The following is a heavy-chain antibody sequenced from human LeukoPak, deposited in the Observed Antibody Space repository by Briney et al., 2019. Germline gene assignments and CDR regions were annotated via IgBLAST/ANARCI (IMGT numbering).Heavy chain of an antibody. V-gene: IGHV4-30-2*01. CDR1: GGSISSGGYS. CDR3: ARNYGSGSWFDY. D-gene: IGHD3-10*01. CDR2: IYHSGST. J-gene: IGHJ4*02. Sequence: SETLSLTCAVSGGSISSGGYSWSWIRQPPGKGLEWIGYIYHSGSTYYNPSLKSRVTISVDRSKNQFSLKLSSVTAADTAVYYGARNYGSGSWFDYWGQGTLVTVS.